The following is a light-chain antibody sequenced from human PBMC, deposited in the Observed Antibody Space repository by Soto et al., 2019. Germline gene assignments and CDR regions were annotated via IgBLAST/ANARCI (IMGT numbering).Light chain of an antibody. CDR3: QEYNYWHPIT. CDR2: GAS. V-gene: IGKV3D-15*01. Sequence: EIVMTQSPATLSVSPGGRATLSCRASQSVSSNYLAWCQQRPGQAPRLLIYGASTRAAGIPDRFSGSGFGTDYTLTITSLQSEDFAVYYCQEYNYWHPITFGGGTKVDI. J-gene: IGKJ4*01. CDR1: QSVSSN.